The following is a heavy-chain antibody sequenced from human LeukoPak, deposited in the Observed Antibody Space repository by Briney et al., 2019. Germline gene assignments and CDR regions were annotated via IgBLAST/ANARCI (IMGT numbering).Heavy chain of an antibody. Sequence: GGSLRLSCAASGFTVDSNYLSWVRQAPGKGLEWVSTIYTGGNTYYAASVKGRFTISRDFSKNTVFLHMNSLRAEDTAMYYCAGGDDSGYYDYFDYWGQGALVTVSS. V-gene: IGHV3-53*01. CDR1: GFTVDSNY. D-gene: IGHD3-22*01. CDR2: IYTGGNT. J-gene: IGHJ4*02. CDR3: AGGDDSGYYDYFDY.